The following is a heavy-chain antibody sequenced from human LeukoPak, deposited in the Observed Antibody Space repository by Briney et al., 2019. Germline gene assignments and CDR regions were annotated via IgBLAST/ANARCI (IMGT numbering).Heavy chain of an antibody. CDR2: IYYNGNT. CDR3: ARLDASLTPGLGSYPDI. V-gene: IGHV4-39*01. J-gene: IGHJ4*02. D-gene: IGHD3-10*01. CDR1: GGSINSGKYY. Sequence: SEIVSLTCTVSGGSINSGKYYWRWIRKPPEKGLEWIGSIYYNGNTYYNPSLKSRVTISLDASKVRFSLKLTSMTAADTAVYSCARLDASLTPGLGSYPDIWGQGMLVTVSS.